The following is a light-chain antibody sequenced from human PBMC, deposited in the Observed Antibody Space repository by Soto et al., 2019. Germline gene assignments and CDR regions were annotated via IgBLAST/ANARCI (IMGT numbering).Light chain of an antibody. CDR2: HTS. V-gene: IGKV3-11*01. J-gene: IGKJ1*01. Sequence: PGDSATLSCRASRSISSYLAWYQQKPGQAPRLLIYHTSNRATGIPARFSGSGSGTDFTLTISSLEPEDFAVYYCHQRQSWPRTFGQGTKVDIK. CDR1: RSISSY. CDR3: HQRQSWPRT.